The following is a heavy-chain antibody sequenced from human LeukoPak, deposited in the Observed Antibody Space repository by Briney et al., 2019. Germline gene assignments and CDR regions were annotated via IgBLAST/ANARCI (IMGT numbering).Heavy chain of an antibody. D-gene: IGHD1-26*01. CDR2: IYTSGTT. CDR3: AKGLYSGSYDGFDS. V-gene: IGHV4-61*02. Sequence: PSETLSLTCTVSGGSISSHSYYWSWIRQPAGKGLEWIGLIYTSGTTNYNPSLKSRVTISIDTSKNQFSLKLSSVTAADTAVYYCAKGLYSGSYDGFDSWGQGALVTVSS. J-gene: IGHJ4*02. CDR1: GGSISSHSYY.